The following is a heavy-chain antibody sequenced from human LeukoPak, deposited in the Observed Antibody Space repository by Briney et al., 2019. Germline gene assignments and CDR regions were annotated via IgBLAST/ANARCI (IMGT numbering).Heavy chain of an antibody. D-gene: IGHD5-24*01. CDR1: GFTFSSYA. Sequence: GGSLRLSCAASGFTFSSYAMHWVRQAPGKGLEGVAVISYDGSNKYYAASVKGRFTISRDNSKNTLYLQMNSLRAEDTAVYYCARAGATIYFDYWGQGTLVTVSS. CDR2: ISYDGSNK. V-gene: IGHV3-30-3*01. J-gene: IGHJ4*02. CDR3: ARAGATIYFDY.